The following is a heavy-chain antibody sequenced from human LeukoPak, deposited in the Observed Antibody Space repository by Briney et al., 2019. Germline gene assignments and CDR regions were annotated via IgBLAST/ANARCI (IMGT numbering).Heavy chain of an antibody. J-gene: IGHJ4*02. CDR3: VGGGYCSSTRCPDY. V-gene: IGHV3-30*03. CDR2: ISYDGSNK. D-gene: IGHD2-2*01. Sequence: PGRSLRLSCAASGFTFSNYGMHWVRQAPGKGLEWVAVISYDGSNKYYTDSVKGRFTISRDNSKKTLYLQMNSLRAEDTAVYYCVGGGYCSSTRCPDYWGQGTLVTVSS. CDR1: GFTFSNYG.